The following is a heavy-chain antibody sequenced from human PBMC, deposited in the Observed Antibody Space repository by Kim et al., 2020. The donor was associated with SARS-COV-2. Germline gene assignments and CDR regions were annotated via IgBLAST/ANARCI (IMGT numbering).Heavy chain of an antibody. D-gene: IGHD1-26*01. CDR2: INRDGNEK. V-gene: IGHV3-7*01. CDR1: GFSLSDHW. CDR3: ATPISNGYYRF. J-gene: IGHJ4*02. Sequence: GGSLRLSCVASGFSLSDHWMSWVRQAPGKGPEWVANINRDGNEKHYVDSVKGRFTISRDNTKNSLYLQMNSLRAEDTALYYCATPISNGYYRFWGQGTLVTVSS.